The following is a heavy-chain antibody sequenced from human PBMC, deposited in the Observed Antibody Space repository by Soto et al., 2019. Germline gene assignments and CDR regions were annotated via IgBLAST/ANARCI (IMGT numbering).Heavy chain of an antibody. V-gene: IGHV3-9*01. CDR2: ISWDNDDI. D-gene: IGHD3-10*01. J-gene: IGHJ4*02. CDR3: AKSCGSYYYHVED. CDR1: GFTFHDYT. Sequence: EVQLVESGGGLVQPGRSLRLSCAASGFTFHDYTMHWVRQAPGEGLEWVSGISWDNDDIGYADSVKGRFTISRDNAKNYLYLQMNVLRAEETALYFCAKSCGSYYYHVEDWGQGTLVIVSS.